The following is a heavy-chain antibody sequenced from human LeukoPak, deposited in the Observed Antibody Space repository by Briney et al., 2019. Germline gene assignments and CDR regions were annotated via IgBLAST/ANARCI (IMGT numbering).Heavy chain of an antibody. V-gene: IGHV4-34*01. J-gene: IGHJ4*02. Sequence: PSETLSLTCAVYGGSFSGYYWSWIRQPPGKGLEWIGEINHSGSTNYNPSLKSRVTISVDTSKNPFSLKLSSVTAADTAVYYCASLEWLPYYFDYWGQGTLVTVSS. CDR2: INHSGST. D-gene: IGHD3-3*01. CDR1: GGSFSGYY. CDR3: ASLEWLPYYFDY.